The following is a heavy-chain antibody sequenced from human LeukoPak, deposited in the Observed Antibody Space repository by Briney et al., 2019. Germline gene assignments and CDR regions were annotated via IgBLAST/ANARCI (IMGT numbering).Heavy chain of an antibody. J-gene: IGHJ4*02. CDR3: AVGIAAAGTTYYFDY. D-gene: IGHD6-13*01. CDR1: GYTFTSYA. CDR2: INAGNGNT. Sequence: ASVKVSCKASGYTFTSYAMHWVRQAPGQRLEWMGWINAGNGNTKYSQKFQGRVTITRDTSASTAYMELSSLRSEDTAVCYCAVGIAAAGTTYYFDYWGQGTLVTVSS. V-gene: IGHV1-3*01.